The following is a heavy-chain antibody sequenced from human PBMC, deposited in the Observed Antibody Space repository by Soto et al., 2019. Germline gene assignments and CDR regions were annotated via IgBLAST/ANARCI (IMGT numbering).Heavy chain of an antibody. Sequence: SETLSLTCTVSGGSVSSGSYHWSWIRQPPGKGLEWIGYIHYSGSTNYNPSLESRVTISVDTSKNQFSLKLSSVTAADTAVYYCARSMDVTLTVVVRDEYFDSWGQGTLVTVSS. CDR1: GGSVSSGSYH. CDR2: IHYSGST. CDR3: ARSMDVTLTVVVRDEYFDS. D-gene: IGHD3-22*01. J-gene: IGHJ4*02. V-gene: IGHV4-61*01.